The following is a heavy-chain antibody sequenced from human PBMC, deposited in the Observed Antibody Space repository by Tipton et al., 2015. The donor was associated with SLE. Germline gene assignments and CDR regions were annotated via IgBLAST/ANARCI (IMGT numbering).Heavy chain of an antibody. CDR3: ARGRVAAVYYYYYYYMDV. CDR2: NYYSGST. CDR1: GGSISSYY. Sequence: TLSLTCTVSGGSISSYYWSWIRQPPGKGLEWIGYNYYSGSTNYNPSLKSRVTISVDTSKNQFSLKLSSVTAADTAVYYCARGRVAAVYYYYYYYMDVWGKGTTVTVSS. D-gene: IGHD6-13*01. V-gene: IGHV4-59*12. J-gene: IGHJ6*03.